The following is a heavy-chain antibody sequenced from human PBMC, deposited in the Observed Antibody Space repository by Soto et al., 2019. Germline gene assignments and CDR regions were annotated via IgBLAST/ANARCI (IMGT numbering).Heavy chain of an antibody. Sequence: GGSLRLSCAASGFTFSSYAMSWVRKTPGKGLEWVSAISGSGGSTYYADSVKGRFTISRDNSKNTLYLQMNSLRAEDTAVYYCAKDPLTDDYGDYNNWFDPWGQGTLVTVSS. CDR1: GFTFSSYA. V-gene: IGHV3-23*01. CDR2: ISGSGGST. J-gene: IGHJ5*02. D-gene: IGHD4-17*01. CDR3: AKDPLTDDYGDYNNWFDP.